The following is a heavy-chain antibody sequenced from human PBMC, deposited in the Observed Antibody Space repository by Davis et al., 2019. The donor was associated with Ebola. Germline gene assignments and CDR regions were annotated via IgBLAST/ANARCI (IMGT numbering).Heavy chain of an antibody. V-gene: IGHV3-11*04. CDR2: ISSSDTTI. CDR1: GFTFSDYY. D-gene: IGHD1-26*01. J-gene: IGHJ4*02. CDR3: AKVTGGAGY. Sequence: GESLKISCAASGFTFSDYYMSWIRQAPGKGLEWISYISSSDTTIYYADSAKGRFTISRDNAKNSLYLQMNSLRAEDTAVYYCAKVTGGAGYWGQGTLVTVSS.